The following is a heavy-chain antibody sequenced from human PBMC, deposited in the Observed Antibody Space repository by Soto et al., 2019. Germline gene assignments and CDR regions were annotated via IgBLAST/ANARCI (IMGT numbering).Heavy chain of an antibody. CDR1: GFSLSTSGMG. Sequence: QITLKESGPPLVKPTQTLTLTCTFSGFSLSTSGMGVAWIRQPPEKALEWLAVIYWTDDKRYSPSLKSRLTITKXTXXXXXXXXXXXXDPVDTATYYCSHRKSSYYGSENTYYYGMDVWGQGTTVTVSS. J-gene: IGHJ6*02. D-gene: IGHD3-10*01. V-gene: IGHV2-5*01. CDR3: SHRKSSYYGSENTYYYGMDV. CDR2: IYWTDDK.